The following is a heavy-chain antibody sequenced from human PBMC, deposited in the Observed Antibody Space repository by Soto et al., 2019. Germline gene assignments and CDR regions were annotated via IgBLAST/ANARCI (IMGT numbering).Heavy chain of an antibody. CDR1: GFTFTTYA. CDR2: ISGSGAGT. Sequence: PGGSLRLSCAASGFTFTTYAMSWVRQAPEKGLEWVSAISGSGAGTYYADSVTGRFTISRDNSKNILYLNMNSLRAEDTAIYYCANEKDYGGNFRHGPHDYWGEGTLVTVSS. V-gene: IGHV3-23*01. D-gene: IGHD4-17*01. CDR3: ANEKDYGGNFRHGPHDY. J-gene: IGHJ4*02.